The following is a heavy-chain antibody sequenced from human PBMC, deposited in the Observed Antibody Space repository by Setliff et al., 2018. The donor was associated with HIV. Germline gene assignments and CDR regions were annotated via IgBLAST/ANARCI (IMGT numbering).Heavy chain of an antibody. CDR2: IYTSGST. Sequence: PSETLSLTCTVSGGSISSGSYYWNWIRQLAGKGLEWIGRIYTSGSTTYNPSLKSRVTISVDTSKHPFSLRLSSVPAADTAVYYCARLYYYGSGNYNDAFDIWGQGTTVTVSS. J-gene: IGHJ3*02. CDR1: GGSISSGSYY. D-gene: IGHD3-10*01. V-gene: IGHV4-61*02. CDR3: ARLYYYGSGNYNDAFDI.